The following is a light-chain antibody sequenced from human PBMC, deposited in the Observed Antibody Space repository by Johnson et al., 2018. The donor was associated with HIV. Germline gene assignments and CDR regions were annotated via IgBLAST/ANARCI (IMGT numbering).Light chain of an antibody. J-gene: IGLJ1*01. CDR3: GTWDNSPSAPYV. CDR2: DDN. CDR1: SSNIGDNS. V-gene: IGLV1-51*01. Sequence: QSVLTQPPSVSAAPGQKVTISCSGSSSNIGDNSVSWYQHLPGTAPKLLIYDDNKRPSGIPDRFSGSKSGTSATLGITGLQTGDEADNYCGTWDNSPSAPYVTGPGAKVPVL.